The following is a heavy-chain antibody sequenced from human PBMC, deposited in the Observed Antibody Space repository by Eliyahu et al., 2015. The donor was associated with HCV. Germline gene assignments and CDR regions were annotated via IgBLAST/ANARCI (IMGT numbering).Heavy chain of an antibody. V-gene: IGHV1-69*01. J-gene: IGHJ5*02. CDR2: ISPIFGTA. CDR3: AIVGGGSGPRWFDP. Sequence: SSVKVSCKASGGTFSSYTISWVRQAPGQGLEWMGGISPIFGTANYAQKFQGRVTITADESTSTAYVELRSLRSDDTGRYFSAIVGGGSGPRWFDPWGQGTLVTVSS. D-gene: IGHD6-19*01. CDR1: GGTFSSYT.